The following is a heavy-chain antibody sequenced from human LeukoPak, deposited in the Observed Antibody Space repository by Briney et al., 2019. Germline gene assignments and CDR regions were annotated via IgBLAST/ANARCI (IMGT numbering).Heavy chain of an antibody. CDR1: GGSFSGHN. V-gene: IGHV4-34*01. CDR2: INHSGST. J-gene: IGHJ3*02. D-gene: IGHD3-10*01. CDR3: ARGPRTLLLWFGGDAFDI. Sequence: SETLSLTCAVYGGSFSGHNWSWIRQPPGKGLEWIGEINHSGSTNYNPSLKSRVTISVDTSKNQFSLKLSSVTAADTAVYYCARGPRTLLLWFGGDAFDIWGQGTMVTVSS.